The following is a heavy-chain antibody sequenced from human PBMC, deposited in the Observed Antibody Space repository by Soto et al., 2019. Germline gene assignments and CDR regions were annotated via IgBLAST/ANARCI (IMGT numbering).Heavy chain of an antibody. J-gene: IGHJ6*02. CDR3: ARMRRIAAAGYYYYGMDV. Sequence: SGPTLVNPTQTLTLTCTFSGFSLSTSGMCVSWIRQPPGKALEWLALIDWDDDKYYSTSLKTRLTISKDTSKNKVVLTMTNMYPVDTATYYCARMRRIAAAGYYYYGMDVWGQGTTVTVSS. V-gene: IGHV2-70*01. CDR2: IDWDDDK. D-gene: IGHD6-13*01. CDR1: GFSLSTSGMC.